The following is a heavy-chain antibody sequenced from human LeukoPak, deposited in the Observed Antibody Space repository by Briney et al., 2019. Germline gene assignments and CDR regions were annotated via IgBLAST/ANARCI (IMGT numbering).Heavy chain of an antibody. CDR2: INSDGSSR. D-gene: IGHD1-26*01. Sequence: GGSLRLSCAASGFIFSSYWMHWVRQAPGQGLVWVSRINSDGSSRNYADSVKGRFTISRDNAKNTLYLQMNSLKAEDTAVYYCARVVVGANNWFDPWGQGTLVTVSS. CDR3: ARVVVGANNWFDP. V-gene: IGHV3-74*01. CDR1: GFIFSSYW. J-gene: IGHJ5*02.